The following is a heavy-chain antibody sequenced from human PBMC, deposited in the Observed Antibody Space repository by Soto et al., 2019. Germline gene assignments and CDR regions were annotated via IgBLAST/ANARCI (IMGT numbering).Heavy chain of an antibody. J-gene: IGHJ6*03. CDR1: GYFFSNYW. V-gene: IGHV5-51*03. CDR2: VQPLDSDT. Sequence: VQLVQSGAEVKKPGESLKISCKGTGYFFSNYWIGWVRQMPGKGLEWMGAVQPLDSDTRNSPSLQGQVTISADNSISTAYLQWSSLKASDIAMYYCVRIVSGYDWGLYYMDVWGKGTTVTVSS. D-gene: IGHD5-12*01. CDR3: VRIVSGYDWGLYYMDV.